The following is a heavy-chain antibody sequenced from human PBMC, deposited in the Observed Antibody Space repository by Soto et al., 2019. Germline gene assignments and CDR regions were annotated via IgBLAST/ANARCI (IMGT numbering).Heavy chain of an antibody. CDR1: GFTVSSNY. D-gene: IGHD1-20*01. CDR3: ARDSPDNNWNPPT. Sequence: GGSLRLSCAASGFTVSSNYMSWVRQAPGKGLEWVSVIYSGGSTYYADSVKGRFTISRDNSKNTLYLQMNSLRAEDTAVYYCARDSPDNNWNPPTWGQGTLVTVSS. V-gene: IGHV3-53*01. CDR2: IYSGGST. J-gene: IGHJ5*02.